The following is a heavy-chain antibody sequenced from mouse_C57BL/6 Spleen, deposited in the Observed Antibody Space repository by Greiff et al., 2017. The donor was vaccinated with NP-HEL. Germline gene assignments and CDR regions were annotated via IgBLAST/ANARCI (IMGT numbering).Heavy chain of an antibody. D-gene: IGHD1-1*01. CDR3: ARLYYYGSSFHFDY. CDR1: GFTFSDYG. J-gene: IGHJ2*01. Sequence: EVQGVESGGGLVKPGGSLKLSCAASGFTFSDYGMHWVRQAPEKGLEWVAYISSGSSTIYYADTVKGRFTISRDNAKNTLFLQMTSLRSEDTAMYYCARLYYYGSSFHFDYWGQGTTLTVSS. CDR2: ISSGSSTI. V-gene: IGHV5-17*01.